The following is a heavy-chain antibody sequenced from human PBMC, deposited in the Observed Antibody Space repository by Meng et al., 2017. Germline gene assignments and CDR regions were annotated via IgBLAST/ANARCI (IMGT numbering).Heavy chain of an antibody. J-gene: IGHJ6*02. CDR2: IYPGDSDT. Sequence: GGSLRLPCKGSGYSFTSYWIGWVRQMPGKGLEWMGIIYPGDSDTRYRPSFQGQVTISADKSISTAYLQWSSLKASDTAMYYCARHGRIVGATFYYGMDVWGQGTTVTVSS. CDR1: GYSFTSYW. D-gene: IGHD1-26*01. V-gene: IGHV5-51*01. CDR3: ARHGRIVGATFYYGMDV.